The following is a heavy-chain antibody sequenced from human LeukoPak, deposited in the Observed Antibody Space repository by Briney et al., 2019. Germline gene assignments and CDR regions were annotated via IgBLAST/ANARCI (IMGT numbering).Heavy chain of an antibody. Sequence: SETLSLTCTVSGGSISSSSYYWGWIRQPPGKGLEWIGSIYYSGSTYYNPSLKSRVTTSVDTSKNQFSLKLSSVTAADTAVYYCARGSFQEGSGNEIDYWGQGTLVTVSS. CDR1: GGSISSSSYY. CDR3: ARGSFQEGSGNEIDY. J-gene: IGHJ4*02. V-gene: IGHV4-39*07. CDR2: IYYSGST. D-gene: IGHD6-19*01.